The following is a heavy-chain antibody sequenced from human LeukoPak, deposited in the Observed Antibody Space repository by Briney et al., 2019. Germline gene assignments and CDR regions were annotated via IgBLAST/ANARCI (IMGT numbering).Heavy chain of an antibody. CDR2: IIPIFGTA. Sequence: GASVKVSCKASGGTFSSYAISWVRQAPGQGLEWMGGIIPIFGTANYAQKFQGRVTITTDESTSTAYMELSSLRSEDTAVYYCASGLAAAPFYYFDYWGQGTLVTVSS. V-gene: IGHV1-69*05. D-gene: IGHD6-13*01. CDR1: GGTFSSYA. CDR3: ASGLAAAPFYYFDY. J-gene: IGHJ4*02.